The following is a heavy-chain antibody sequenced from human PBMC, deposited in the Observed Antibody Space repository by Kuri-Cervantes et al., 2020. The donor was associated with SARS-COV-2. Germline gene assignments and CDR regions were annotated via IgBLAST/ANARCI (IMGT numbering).Heavy chain of an antibody. V-gene: IGHV4-4*07. D-gene: IGHD6-13*01. CDR1: GGSISSYY. CDR2: IHSSGST. Sequence: SETLSLTCTVSGGSISSYYWSWIRQPAGKGLEWIGRIHSSGSTNYNPSLESRLNMSVDTSKNQFSLRLNSVTAADTAVYYCAGVAAGKRVNWFDPWGQGTLVTVSS. J-gene: IGHJ5*02. CDR3: AGVAAGKRVNWFDP.